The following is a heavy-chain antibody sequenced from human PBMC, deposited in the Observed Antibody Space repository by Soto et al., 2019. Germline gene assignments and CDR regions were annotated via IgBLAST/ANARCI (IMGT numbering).Heavy chain of an antibody. Sequence: KASGYTFSSYYMNWVRQAPGQGLEWLGIINPSGGYTTYAQRFLGRVTMTSDTSTSTVHMELGSLTSEDTAVYYCARALVGATPLAFDYWGQGTLVTVSS. CDR1: GYTFSSYY. J-gene: IGHJ4*02. D-gene: IGHD1-26*01. V-gene: IGHV1-46*01. CDR3: ARALVGATPLAFDY. CDR2: INPSGGYT.